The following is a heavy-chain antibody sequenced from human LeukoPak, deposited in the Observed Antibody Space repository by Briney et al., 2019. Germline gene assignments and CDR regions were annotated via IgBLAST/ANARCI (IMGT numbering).Heavy chain of an antibody. Sequence: SGPTLVKPTQTLTLTCNFSGLSLSTYGVGVGWIRQPPGKALECLALIYWDNDNRYSPSLKSRLTITKDTSKNQVVLIMTNMAPRDTPKYYCPPPPTGGGNQDFDYGGREPLATVP. CDR2: IYWDNDN. CDR3: PPPPTGGGNQDFDY. CDR1: GLSLSTYGVG. D-gene: IGHD4-23*01. J-gene: IGHJ4*02. V-gene: IGHV2-5*02.